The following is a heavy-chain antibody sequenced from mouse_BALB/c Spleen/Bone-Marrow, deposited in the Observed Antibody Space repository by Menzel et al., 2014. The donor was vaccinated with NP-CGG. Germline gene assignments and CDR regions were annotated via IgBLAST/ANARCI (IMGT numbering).Heavy chain of an antibody. D-gene: IGHD1-1*01. J-gene: IGHJ1*01. CDR1: GYAFTEYS. Sequence: VQLQQSGPELVRPGVSVKISCKGSGYAFTEYSIHWVKQSHAKSLEWIGVISTYSGNTNFNQIFKGKATMTVDKSSSPAYMELARLTSEDSAIYYCTRGGSSHWYFDVWGEGTTVTVSS. V-gene: IGHV1-67*01. CDR3: TRGGSSHWYFDV. CDR2: ISTYSGNT.